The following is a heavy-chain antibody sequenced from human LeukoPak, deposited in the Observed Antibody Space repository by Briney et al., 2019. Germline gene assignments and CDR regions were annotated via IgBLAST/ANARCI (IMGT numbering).Heavy chain of an antibody. Sequence: SETLSLTXTVSGGSISSGSYYWSWIRQPAGKGLEWIGRIYTSGSTNYNPSLKSRVTISVDTSKNQFSLKLSSVTAADTAVYYCARGVGFLEWSRGYYYYMDVWGKGTTVTVSS. J-gene: IGHJ6*03. CDR1: GGSISSGSYY. CDR2: IYTSGST. V-gene: IGHV4-61*02. CDR3: ARGVGFLEWSRGYYYYMDV. D-gene: IGHD3-3*01.